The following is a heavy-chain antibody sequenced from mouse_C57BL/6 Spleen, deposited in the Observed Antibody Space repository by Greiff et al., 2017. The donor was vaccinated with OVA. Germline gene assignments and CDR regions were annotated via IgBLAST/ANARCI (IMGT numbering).Heavy chain of an antibody. Sequence: EVQGVESGPELVKPGASVKISCKASGYSFTGYYMNWVKQSPEKSLEWIGEINPSTGGTTYNQKFKAKATLTVDKSSSTAYMQLKSLTSEDSAVYYCARPQLFYAMDYWGQGTSVTVSS. D-gene: IGHD4-1*02. J-gene: IGHJ4*01. CDR1: GYSFTGYY. CDR2: INPSTGGT. CDR3: ARPQLFYAMDY. V-gene: IGHV1-42*01.